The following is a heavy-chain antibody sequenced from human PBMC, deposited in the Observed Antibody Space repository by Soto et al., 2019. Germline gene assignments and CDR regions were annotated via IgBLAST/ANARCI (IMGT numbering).Heavy chain of an antibody. D-gene: IGHD5-18*01. CDR1: GFTFSSYA. CDR2: ISGSGGST. CDR3: AKGPSGYSYGPISYFDY. V-gene: IGHV3-23*01. Sequence: PGGSLRLSCAASGFTFSSYAMSWVRQAPGKGLEWVSAISGSGGSTYYADSVKGRFTISRDNSKNTLYLQMNSLRAEDTAVYYCAKGPSGYSYGPISYFDYWGQGTLVTVSS. J-gene: IGHJ4*02.